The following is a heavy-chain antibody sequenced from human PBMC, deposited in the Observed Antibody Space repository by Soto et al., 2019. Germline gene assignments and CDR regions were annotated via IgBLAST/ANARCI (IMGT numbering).Heavy chain of an antibody. V-gene: IGHV5-51*01. D-gene: IGHD5-18*01. CDR2: IWPGDSET. CDR1: GYNFNRYW. Sequence: GESLKISCKGSGYNFNRYWIGWVRQMPGKGLEWMGIIWPGDSETRYSPSFQGQVTISADKSISTAYLQWSSLKASDTAMYYCATPGIQLWPHAFDIWGQGTMVTVSS. J-gene: IGHJ3*02. CDR3: ATPGIQLWPHAFDI.